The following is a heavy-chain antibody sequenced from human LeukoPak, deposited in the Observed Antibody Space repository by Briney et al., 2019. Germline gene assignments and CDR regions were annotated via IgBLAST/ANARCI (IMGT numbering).Heavy chain of an antibody. CDR3: ARDHNYDSSGYFLYY. D-gene: IGHD3-22*01. Sequence: PSETLSLTCTVSGGSISSYYWSWIRQPPGKGLEWIGYIYYSGSTNYNPSLKSRVTISVDTSKNQFSLRLSSVTAADTAVYYCARDHNYDSSGYFLYYWGQGTLVTVSS. CDR1: GGSISSYY. CDR2: IYYSGST. J-gene: IGHJ4*02. V-gene: IGHV4-59*12.